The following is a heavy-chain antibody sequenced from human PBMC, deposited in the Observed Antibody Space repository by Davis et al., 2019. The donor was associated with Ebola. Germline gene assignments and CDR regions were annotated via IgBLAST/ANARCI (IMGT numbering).Heavy chain of an antibody. D-gene: IGHD3-3*01. V-gene: IGHV3-53*01. CDR1: GFTVSSNY. CDR3: ARDSPPYYDFWSGYLQH. Sequence: GGSLRLSCAASGFTVSSNYMSWVRQAPGKGLEWVSVIYSGGSTYYADSVKGRFTISRDNSKNTLYLQMNSLRAEDTAVYYCARDSPPYYDFWSGYLQHWGQGTLVTVSS. J-gene: IGHJ1*01. CDR2: IYSGGST.